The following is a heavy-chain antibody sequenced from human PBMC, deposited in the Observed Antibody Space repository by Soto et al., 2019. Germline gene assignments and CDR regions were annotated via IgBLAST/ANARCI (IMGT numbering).Heavy chain of an antibody. CDR1: EFTFTNAW. D-gene: IGHD1-20*01. CDR2: ISYDGSNK. CDR3: AKEFHSWNYFDY. Sequence: GGSLRLSCAASEFTFTNAWMSWVRQAPGKGLEWVAVISYDGSNKFYADSVKGRFTISRDNFRNTLYLQMNSLRAEDTAVYYCAKEFHSWNYFDYWGQGTLVTVSS. J-gene: IGHJ4*02. V-gene: IGHV3-30*18.